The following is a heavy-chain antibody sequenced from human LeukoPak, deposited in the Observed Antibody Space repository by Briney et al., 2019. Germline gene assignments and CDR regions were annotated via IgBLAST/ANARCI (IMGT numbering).Heavy chain of an antibody. V-gene: IGHV4-59*01. CDR1: GGSISSYY. CDR2: IYYSGST. D-gene: IGHD5-18*01. J-gene: IGHJ4*02. Sequence: SETLSLTCTVSGGSISSYYWSWIRQPPGKGLEWIGYIYYSGSTNYNPSLKSRVTISVDTSKNQFSLKLSSVTAADTAVYYCARAGYSYGYAYFDYCGQGALVTVSS. CDR3: ARAGYSYGYAYFDY.